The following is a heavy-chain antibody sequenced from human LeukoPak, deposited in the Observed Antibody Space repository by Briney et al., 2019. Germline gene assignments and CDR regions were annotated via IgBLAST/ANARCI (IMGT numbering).Heavy chain of an antibody. CDR1: GYTFTRYY. V-gene: IGHV1-46*01. Sequence: ASVKVSCKASGYTFTRYYMNCVRQAPGQGLEWMGIINPSGGSTNYAQKFQGRVTMTRDKSTSTVYMELSSLRSEDTAAYYCARDPDLVAHSYYDIDFWGQGTTVTVSS. CDR2: INPSGGST. CDR3: ARDPDLVAHSYYDIDF. D-gene: IGHD5-12*01. J-gene: IGHJ6*02.